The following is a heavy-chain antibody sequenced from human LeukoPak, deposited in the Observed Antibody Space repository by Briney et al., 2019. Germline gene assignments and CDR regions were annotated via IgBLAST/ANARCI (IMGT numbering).Heavy chain of an antibody. CDR1: GFTFSRYG. CDR3: ARDWRVPEITMIVVGLGY. D-gene: IGHD3-22*01. CDR2: IWYDGSNK. V-gene: IGHV3-33*01. J-gene: IGHJ4*02. Sequence: GGTLRLSCAASGFTFSRYGMHWVRQAPGKRLEWVAVIWYDGSNKYYADSVKGRFTISRDNSKNTLYLQMNSLRAEDTAVYYCARDWRVPEITMIVVGLGYWGQGTLVTVSS.